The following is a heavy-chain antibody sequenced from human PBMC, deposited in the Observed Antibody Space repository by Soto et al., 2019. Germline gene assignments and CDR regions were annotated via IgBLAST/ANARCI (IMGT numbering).Heavy chain of an antibody. CDR1: GYTFTDYF. V-gene: IGHV1-2*02. CDR3: TRSTQYSASLEFDF. Sequence: ASVKVSCKASGYTFTDYFIHWVREAPGQGLEWMGWINPDNGGTVYAQKFQGRITMARDTPVSTVYMELSGLRSGDTAVYYCTRSTQYSASLEFDFWGQGTLVTVSS. CDR2: INPDNGGT. D-gene: IGHD5-12*01. J-gene: IGHJ4*02.